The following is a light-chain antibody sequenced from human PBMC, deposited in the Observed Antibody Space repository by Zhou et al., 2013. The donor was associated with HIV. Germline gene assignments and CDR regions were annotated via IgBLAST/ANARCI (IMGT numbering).Light chain of an antibody. J-gene: IGKJ1*01. CDR1: QSLLHSDGNTY. CDR3: MQTTQFPGT. V-gene: IGKV2-24*01. Sequence: VVTQTPLSLSVTPGQPASISCKSSQSLLHSDGNTYLSWLQQRPGQPPRLLIYEVSNRFSGVPDRFSGSGAGTDFSLKISRVEAEDVGVYYCMQTTQFPGTFGQGTKVEIK. CDR2: EVS.